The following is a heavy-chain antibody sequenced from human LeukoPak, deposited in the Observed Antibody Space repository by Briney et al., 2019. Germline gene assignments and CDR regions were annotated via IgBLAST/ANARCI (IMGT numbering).Heavy chain of an antibody. Sequence: GGSLRLSCAASGFTFSSYAMHWVRQAPGKGLEWVAVISYDGSNKYYADSVKGRFTIPRDNSKNTLYLQMNSLRAEDTAVYYCARDRALEYYGMDVWGKGTTVTVSS. D-gene: IGHD3-3*01. V-gene: IGHV3-30*04. CDR2: ISYDGSNK. CDR3: ARDRALEYYGMDV. J-gene: IGHJ6*04. CDR1: GFTFSSYA.